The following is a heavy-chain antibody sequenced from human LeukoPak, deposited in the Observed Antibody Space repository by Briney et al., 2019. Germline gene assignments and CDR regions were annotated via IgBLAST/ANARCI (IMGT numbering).Heavy chain of an antibody. CDR1: GYTLTEFS. J-gene: IGHJ4*02. Sequence: ASVQVSCKLSGYTLTEFSIHWVRQAHGKGLEWMGGLDPEDGGTILSQTFQDRVTMTADTSASTAYMEMSRLTSEDTAVYFCVRGRTGSIARAGLYWGRGTMVTVSS. V-gene: IGHV1-24*01. CDR2: LDPEDGGT. CDR3: VRGRTGSIARAGLY. D-gene: IGHD6-6*01.